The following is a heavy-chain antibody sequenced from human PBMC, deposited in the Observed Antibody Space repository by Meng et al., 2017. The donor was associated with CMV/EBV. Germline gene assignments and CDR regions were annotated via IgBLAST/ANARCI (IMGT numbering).Heavy chain of an antibody. CDR2: INPNSGGT. CDR3: ARDCKAYYDFWSGQGGMDV. V-gene: IGHV1-2*02. J-gene: IGHJ6*02. Sequence: ASVKVSCKASGYTFTGYYMHWVRQAPGQGLERMGWINPNSGGTNYAQKFQGRVTMTRDTSISTAYMELSRLRSDDTAVYYCARDCKAYYDFWSGQGGMDVWGQETTVTVSS. CDR1: GYTFTGYY. D-gene: IGHD3-3*01.